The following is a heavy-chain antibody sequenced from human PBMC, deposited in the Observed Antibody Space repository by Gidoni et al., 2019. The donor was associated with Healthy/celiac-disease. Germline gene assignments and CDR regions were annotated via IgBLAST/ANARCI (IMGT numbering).Heavy chain of an antibody. D-gene: IGHD4-4*01. CDR2: ISGSGGST. Sequence: EVQLLESGGGLVQPGGSLRLSCAASGFTFSSYAMSWVRQAPGKGLEWVSAISGSGGSTYYADSVKGRFTISRDNSKNTLYLQMNSLRAEDTAVYYCAKFEPEAYSNYAYFDYWGQGTLVTVSS. J-gene: IGHJ4*02. V-gene: IGHV3-23*01. CDR3: AKFEPEAYSNYAYFDY. CDR1: GFTFSSYA.